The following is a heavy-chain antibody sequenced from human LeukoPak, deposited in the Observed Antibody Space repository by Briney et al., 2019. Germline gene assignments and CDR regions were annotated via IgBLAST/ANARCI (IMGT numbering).Heavy chain of an antibody. Sequence: SETLSLTCAVYGGSFSGYYWSCIRQPPGKGLEWIEEINHSGSTNYNPSLKSRVTISVDTSKNQFSLKLSSVTAADTAVYYCARGIASRITRMAYYYYGTDVWGQGTTVTVSS. CDR1: GGSFSGYY. J-gene: IGHJ6*02. CDR3: ARGIASRITRMAYYYYGTDV. D-gene: IGHD1-14*01. V-gene: IGHV4-34*01. CDR2: INHSGST.